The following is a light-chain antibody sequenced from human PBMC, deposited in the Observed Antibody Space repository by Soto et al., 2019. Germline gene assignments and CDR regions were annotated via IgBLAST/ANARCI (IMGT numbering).Light chain of an antibody. J-gene: IGLJ2*01. Sequence: QLVLTQPASVSGSPEQSITISCTGTSSDVGAYNLVSWYQQLPGKAPRLIIYEGTKRPSGISHRFSGSKSDNTASLTISGLRAEDEAHYHCCSYAGSRTFVFGGGTKVTVL. CDR3: CSYAGSRTFV. CDR2: EGT. CDR1: SSDVGAYNL. V-gene: IGLV2-23*01.